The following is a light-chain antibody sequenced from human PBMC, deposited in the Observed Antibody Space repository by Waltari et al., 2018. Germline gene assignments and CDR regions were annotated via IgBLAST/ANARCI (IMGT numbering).Light chain of an antibody. CDR2: YDS. J-gene: IGLJ1*01. CDR3: HVWHPDVDPGV. Sequence: SYVVTHPPSVSVAPGGTATIPCGGDHIGTYSVHWYQQKEGQAPVLVIFYDSARPSGIPERFAGSNSGNTATLTISRVEAGDEARYYCHVWHPDVDPGVFGTGTEVTVL. CDR1: HIGTYS. V-gene: IGLV3-21*04.